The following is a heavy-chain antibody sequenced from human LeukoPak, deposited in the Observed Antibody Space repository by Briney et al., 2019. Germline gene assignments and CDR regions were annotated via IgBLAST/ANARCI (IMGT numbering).Heavy chain of an antibody. Sequence: GGSLRLSCAASGFTFSSYGMHWVRQAPGKGLEWVAVISYDGSNKYYADSVKGRFTISRDNSKNTLYLQMNSLRAEDTAVYYCAKEGWFGDPSQGPDAFDIWGQGTMVTVSS. V-gene: IGHV3-30*18. CDR1: GFTFSSYG. CDR2: ISYDGSNK. CDR3: AKEGWFGDPSQGPDAFDI. D-gene: IGHD3-10*01. J-gene: IGHJ3*02.